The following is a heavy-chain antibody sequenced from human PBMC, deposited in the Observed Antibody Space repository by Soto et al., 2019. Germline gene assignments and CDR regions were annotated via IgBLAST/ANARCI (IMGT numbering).Heavy chain of an antibody. D-gene: IGHD3-10*01. J-gene: IGHJ4*02. Sequence: EVQLVDSGGALVQPGGSLRISCAAAGFTFSSSWMAWVRQAPGKGLEWVALINHDGSVASYVGSVRGRFIISRDNAQNSMSLQMHSVSAEDTAVYYCTREPGFGAIHYWSQGTLVTVSS. CDR2: INHDGSVA. V-gene: IGHV3-7*01. CDR3: TREPGFGAIHY. CDR1: GFTFSSSW.